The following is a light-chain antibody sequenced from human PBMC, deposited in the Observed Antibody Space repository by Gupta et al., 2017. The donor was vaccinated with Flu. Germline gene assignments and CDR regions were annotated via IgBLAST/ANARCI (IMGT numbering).Light chain of an antibody. V-gene: IGLV3-19*01. Sequence: SSELTQDPAVSVALGQTVRITCEGDSLISYYASSYQQTPGRAPVLVIYGENKRRSGIPDRFSGSRSGNTASLPITGAQAEDEADYYCNSRDSSGNHLWVFGGGTKLTVL. CDR3: NSRDSSGNHLWV. CDR2: GEN. CDR1: SLISYY. J-gene: IGLJ3*02.